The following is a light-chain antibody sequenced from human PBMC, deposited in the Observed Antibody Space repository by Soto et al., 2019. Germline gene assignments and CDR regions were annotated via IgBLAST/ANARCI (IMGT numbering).Light chain of an antibody. CDR1: QSLVHSDGIAY. CDR2: KVS. CDR3: MQGKHWPIT. J-gene: IGKJ5*01. Sequence: DVVMTQSPLSLPVTLGQPASISCRSNQSLVHSDGIAYFSWFQQRPGRSPRRLIYKVSNRDSGVQARFSGSGSGTDFALKISRVEAEDVGVYYCMQGKHWPITFGQGTRLEIK. V-gene: IGKV2-30*02.